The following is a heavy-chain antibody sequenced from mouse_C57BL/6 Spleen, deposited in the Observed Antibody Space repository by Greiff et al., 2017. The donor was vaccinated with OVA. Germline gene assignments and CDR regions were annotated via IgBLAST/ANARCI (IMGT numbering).Heavy chain of an antibody. CDR3: ARYINYYAMDY. CDR2: IRNKANSYTT. CDR1: GFTFTDYY. Sequence: EVKLMESGGGLVQPGGSLSLSCAASGFTFTDYYMSWVRQPPGKALEWLGFIRNKANSYTTEYSASVKGRFTISRDNSQSILYLQMNALRAEDSATYYCARYINYYAMDYWGQGTSVTVSS. V-gene: IGHV7-3*01. J-gene: IGHJ4*01.